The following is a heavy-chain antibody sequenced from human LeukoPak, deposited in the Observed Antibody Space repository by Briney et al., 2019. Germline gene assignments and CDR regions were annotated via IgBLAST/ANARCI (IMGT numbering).Heavy chain of an antibody. CDR3: ANGRNYGGYFDY. D-gene: IGHD2-15*01. J-gene: IGHJ4*02. Sequence: ASVKVSCKASGGTFSSYAISWVRQAPGQGLEWMGIINPSGGSTSYAQKFQGRVTMTRDTSTSTVYMELSSLRSEDTAVYYCANGRNYGGYFDYWGQGTLVTVSS. V-gene: IGHV1-46*01. CDR2: INPSGGST. CDR1: GGTFSSYA.